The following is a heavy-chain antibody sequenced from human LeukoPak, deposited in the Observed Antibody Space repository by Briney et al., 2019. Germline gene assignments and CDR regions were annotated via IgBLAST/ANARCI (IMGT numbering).Heavy chain of an antibody. Sequence: ASVKVSCKASGYTFTGYYMHWVRQAPGQGLEWMGWINPNRGGPNYAQKFQGRVTMTRDTAISTAYMELGRLRSDDTAVYYCARGGTGSLGSPHYYYYGMDVWGQGTTVTVSS. CDR1: GYTFTGYY. CDR3: ARGGTGSLGSPHYYYYGMDV. CDR2: INPNRGGP. V-gene: IGHV1-2*02. D-gene: IGHD1-1*01. J-gene: IGHJ6*02.